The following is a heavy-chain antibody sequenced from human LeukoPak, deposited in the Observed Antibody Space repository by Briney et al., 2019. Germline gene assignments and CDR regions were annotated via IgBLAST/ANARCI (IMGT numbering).Heavy chain of an antibody. CDR3: ARDPSITMTVVVQDAFDI. Sequence: GSLRLSCAASGFTFSDSAMTWVRQAPGKGLDWVSLFRFSGANSYYADSVKGRFTISRDNSKDTLFLQMNSLRVEDTAVYYCARDPSITMTVVVQDAFDIWGQGTMVTVSS. V-gene: IGHV3-23*01. D-gene: IGHD3-22*01. CDR2: FRFSGANS. J-gene: IGHJ3*02. CDR1: GFTFSDSA.